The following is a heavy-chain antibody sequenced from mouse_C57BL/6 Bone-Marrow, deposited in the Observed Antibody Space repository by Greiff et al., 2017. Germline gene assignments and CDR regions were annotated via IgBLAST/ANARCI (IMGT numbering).Heavy chain of an antibody. J-gene: IGHJ4*01. Sequence: EVQLQQSGPELVKPGASVKISCTASGYTFTDYYMDWVKQSHGESLEWIGDINPNNGGTIYNQKFKGKATLTVDTSSSTAYMELRSLTSEDTAVYYCARDGLSRDYGNLTAMGDWGQGTSVTVSS. D-gene: IGHD2-1*01. CDR1: GYTFTDYY. V-gene: IGHV1-18*01. CDR3: ARDGLSRDYGNLTAMGD. CDR2: INPNNGGT.